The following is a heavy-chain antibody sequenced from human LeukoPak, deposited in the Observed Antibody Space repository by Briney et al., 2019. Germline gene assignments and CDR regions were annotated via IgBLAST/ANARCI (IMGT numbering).Heavy chain of an antibody. J-gene: IGHJ4*02. CDR2: ISGSGGST. CDR1: GFTFSSYA. Sequence: AGGSLRLSCAASGFTFSSYAMSWVRQAPGKGLEWVSAISGSGGSTYYADSVKGRFPISRDNSKNTLYLQMNSLRAEDTAVYYCAKATYSSSSRHFDYWGQGTLVTVSS. V-gene: IGHV3-23*01. D-gene: IGHD6-6*01. CDR3: AKATYSSSSRHFDY.